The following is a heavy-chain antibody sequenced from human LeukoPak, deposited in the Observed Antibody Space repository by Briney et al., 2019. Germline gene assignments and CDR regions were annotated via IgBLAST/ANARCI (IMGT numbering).Heavy chain of an antibody. V-gene: IGHV4-59*01. D-gene: IGHD3-3*01. CDR1: GGSISSYY. J-gene: IGHJ4*02. Sequence: SETLSLTCTVSGGSISSYYWSWIRQPPGKGLEWIGYIYYSGSTNYNPSLKSRVTISVDTSKNQFSLELSSVTAADTAVYYCARGGRTIFGVVHLDYWGRGTLVTVSS. CDR2: IYYSGST. CDR3: ARGGRTIFGVVHLDY.